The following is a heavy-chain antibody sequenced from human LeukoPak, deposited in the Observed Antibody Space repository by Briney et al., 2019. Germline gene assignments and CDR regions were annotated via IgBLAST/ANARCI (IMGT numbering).Heavy chain of an antibody. CDR2: IYTSGST. CDR3: AREVQGDSYNF. CDR1: GGSINSGSYY. D-gene: IGHD5-18*01. V-gene: IGHV4-61*02. J-gene: IGHJ4*02. Sequence: SETLSLTCTVSGGSINSGSYYWSWIRQPAGKGLEWIGRIYTSGSTKYNPSLKSRVTISVDTSKNQFSLKLSSVTAADTAVYYCAREVQGDSYNFWGQGTLVTVSS.